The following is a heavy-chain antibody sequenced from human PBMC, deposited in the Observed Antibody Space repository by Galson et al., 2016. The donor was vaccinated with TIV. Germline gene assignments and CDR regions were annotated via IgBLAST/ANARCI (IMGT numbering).Heavy chain of an antibody. Sequence: QSGAEVKKPGESLKISCKGSGYSFSSYWIAWVRQVPGTGLEWVGVVNPGGSTIRYSPPFQGQVTISSDKSINTAYLQWNRLEASATATYYCARQDDFGDYRGDALDIWGQGTMVIVSS. CDR2: VNPGGSTI. V-gene: IGHV5-51*01. J-gene: IGHJ3*02. CDR3: ARQDDFGDYRGDALDI. D-gene: IGHD4-17*01. CDR1: GYSFSSYW.